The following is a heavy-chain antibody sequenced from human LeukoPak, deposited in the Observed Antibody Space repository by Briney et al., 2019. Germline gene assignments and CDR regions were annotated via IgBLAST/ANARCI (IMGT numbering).Heavy chain of an antibody. CDR1: GFTFTSSA. V-gene: IGHV1-58*01. D-gene: IGHD6-19*01. CDR3: AVAVAGIRYWYFDL. Sequence: SVKVSCKASGFTFTSSAVQWVRQARGQRLEWIGWIVVGSGNTNYAQKFQERVTITRDMSTSTAYMELSSLRSEDTAMYYCAVAVAGIRYWYFDLWGRGTLVTVSS. CDR2: IVVGSGNT. J-gene: IGHJ2*01.